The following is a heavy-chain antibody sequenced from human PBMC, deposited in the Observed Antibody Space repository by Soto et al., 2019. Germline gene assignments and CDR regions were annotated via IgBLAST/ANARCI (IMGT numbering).Heavy chain of an antibody. J-gene: IGHJ6*02. V-gene: IGHV4-59*01. D-gene: IGHD3-3*01. CDR2: IYYSGST. CDR3: ARGLTRDYDFWSGYYPNYYYYGMDV. CDR1: GGSISSYY. Sequence: SETLSLTCTASGGSISSYYWSWIRQPPGKGLEWIGYIYYSGSTNYNPSPKSRVTISVDTSKNQFSLKLSSVTAADTAVYYCARGLTRDYDFWSGYYPNYYYYGMDVWGQGTTVTVSS.